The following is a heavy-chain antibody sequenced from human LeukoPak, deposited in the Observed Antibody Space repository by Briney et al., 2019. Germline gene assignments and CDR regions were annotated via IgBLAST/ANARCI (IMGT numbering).Heavy chain of an antibody. J-gene: IGHJ4*02. CDR1: GFTFSSYW. V-gene: IGHV3-7*05. CDR3: GIRDTGGYYVF. CDR2: LNQDGSER. D-gene: IGHD3-22*01. Sequence: PGGSLRLSCVASGFTFSSYWMSWVRQTPGKGLEWVAHLNQDGSERYYVDSVKGRFTISRDNSKNALYLQMNGLRAEDTAVYYCGIRDTGGYYVFWGQGTLVTVSS.